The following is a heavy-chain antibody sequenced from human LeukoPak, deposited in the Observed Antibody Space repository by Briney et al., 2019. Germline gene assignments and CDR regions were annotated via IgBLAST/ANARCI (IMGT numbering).Heavy chain of an antibody. D-gene: IGHD3-10*01. CDR1: GFTFSSYG. J-gene: IGHJ6*02. CDR2: ISYDGSNK. Sequence: GGSLRLSCAASGFTFSSYGMHWVRQAPGKGLEWVAVISYDGSNKYYADSVKGRLTISRDNSKNTLYLQMNNLRAEDTAVYYCAKDRTGKYYYGSGSYLVGMDVWGQGTTVTVSS. V-gene: IGHV3-30*18. CDR3: AKDRTGKYYYGSGSYLVGMDV.